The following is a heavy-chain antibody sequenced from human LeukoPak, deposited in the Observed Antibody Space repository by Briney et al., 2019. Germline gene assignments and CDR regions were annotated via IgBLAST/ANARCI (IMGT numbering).Heavy chain of an antibody. Sequence: ASVKVSCKASGYTFSNFGITWVRQAPGQGLEWMGWISVYNGNTNYAQNLQGRVTLTTDTSTSTAYMELRSLRSDDTALYYCARTCSSSSCYMVHWGQGTLVTVSS. D-gene: IGHD2-2*02. V-gene: IGHV1-18*01. CDR1: GYTFSNFG. CDR3: ARTCSSSSCYMVH. J-gene: IGHJ4*02. CDR2: ISVYNGNT.